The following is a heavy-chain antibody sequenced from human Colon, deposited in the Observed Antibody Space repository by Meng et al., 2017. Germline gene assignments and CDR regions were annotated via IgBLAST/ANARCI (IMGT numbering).Heavy chain of an antibody. CDR2: MSDSGTT. CDR3: ARDTLYGTDY. D-gene: IGHD4-17*01. Sequence: QVPLHESGPGLVRPSDDLSLVCTVSGGSIQSGGYHWSWVRQHPGKGLEYIGFMSDSGTTDYNPSLRSRVSISEIGSSKNQFSLTLRSVTAADTATYFCARDTLYGTDYWGQGVLVTVSS. V-gene: IGHV4-31*03. CDR1: GGSIQSGGYH. J-gene: IGHJ4*02.